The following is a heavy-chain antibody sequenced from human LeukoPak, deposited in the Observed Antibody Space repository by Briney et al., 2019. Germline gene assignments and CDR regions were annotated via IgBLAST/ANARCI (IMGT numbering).Heavy chain of an antibody. Sequence: PGGSLRLSCAASGFSFSTYAMTWVRQAPGEGLEWVSGISKSGDNTYYTDSVKGRFTISRDNSRNTLHLQMSSLRAEDTALYYCVKDRCDGTTCPEVWGQGTRVTVSS. CDR1: GFSFSTYA. CDR3: VKDRCDGTTCPEV. V-gene: IGHV3-23*01. CDR2: ISKSGDNT. D-gene: IGHD2-2*01. J-gene: IGHJ4*02.